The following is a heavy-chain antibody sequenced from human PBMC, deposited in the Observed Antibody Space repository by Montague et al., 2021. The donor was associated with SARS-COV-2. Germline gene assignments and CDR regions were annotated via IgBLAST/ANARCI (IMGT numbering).Heavy chain of an antibody. Sequence: SLRLSCAASGFTFSSYDMHWVRQATGKGLEWVSAIGTAGDTYYPGSVKGRFTISRENAKNSLHLQMNSLRAGDTAVYYCARGHHYYDSSGYLGAGYYYYYMDVWGKGTTVTVSS. CDR1: GFTFSSYD. CDR3: ARGHHYYDSSGYLGAGYYYYYMDV. D-gene: IGHD3-22*01. V-gene: IGHV3-13*01. CDR2: IGTAGDT. J-gene: IGHJ6*03.